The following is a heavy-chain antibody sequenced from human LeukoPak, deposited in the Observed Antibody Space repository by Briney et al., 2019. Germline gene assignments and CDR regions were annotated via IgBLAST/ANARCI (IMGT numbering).Heavy chain of an antibody. J-gene: IGHJ4*02. CDR1: GFTFSSYW. CDR2: INSDVSIT. Sequence: GGSLRLSCAASGFTFSSYWMHWVRQAPGKGLVWVSRINSDVSITSYADSVKGRFTISRDNAKNTLYLQMNSLRAEDTAVYYCARDRGGGDIYFDFWGQGTLVTVSS. CDR3: ARDRGGGDIYFDF. V-gene: IGHV3-74*01. D-gene: IGHD2-21*02.